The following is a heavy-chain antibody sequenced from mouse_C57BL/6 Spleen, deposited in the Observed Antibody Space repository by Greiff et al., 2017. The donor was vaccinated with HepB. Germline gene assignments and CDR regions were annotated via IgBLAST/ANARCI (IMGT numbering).Heavy chain of an antibody. CDR3: ARRDSNYLFAD. CDR2: ISSGSSTI. V-gene: IGHV5-17*03. J-gene: IGHJ3*01. D-gene: IGHD2-5*01. CDR1: GFTFSDYG. Sequence: EVKLVESGGGLVKPGGSLKLSCAASGFTFSDYGMHWVRQAPEKGLEWVAYISSGSSTIYYADKVKGRITISRENAKNTLFLQMTSLKSEDTAMYYCARRDSNYLFADWGQGTLVTVSA.